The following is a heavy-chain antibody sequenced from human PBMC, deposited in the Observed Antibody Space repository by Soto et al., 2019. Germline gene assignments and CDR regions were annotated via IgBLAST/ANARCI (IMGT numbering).Heavy chain of an antibody. D-gene: IGHD3-10*01. CDR3: AREYYGSGPMDV. V-gene: IGHV3-33*01. Sequence: GGSLRLSCAASGFTFSSYGMHWVRQAPGKGLEWVAVIWYDGSNKYYADSVKGRFTISRDNSKNTLYLQMNSLRAEGTAVYYCAREYYGSGPMDVWGQGTTVTVSS. CDR2: IWYDGSNK. CDR1: GFTFSSYG. J-gene: IGHJ6*02.